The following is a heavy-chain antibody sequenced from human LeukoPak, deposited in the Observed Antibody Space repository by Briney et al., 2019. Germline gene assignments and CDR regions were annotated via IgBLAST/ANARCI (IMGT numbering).Heavy chain of an antibody. D-gene: IGHD3-22*01. CDR3: ARRVKGDYYDSSGYYKESWFDP. V-gene: IGHV4-61*08. J-gene: IGHJ5*02. CDR2: IYYSGST. Sequence: PSETLSLTCAVSGGSISSGGYSWSWIRQPPGKGLEWIGYIYYSGSTNYNSSLKSRVTISVDTSKNQFSLKLSSVTAADTAVYYCARRVKGDYYDSSGYYKESWFDPWGQGTLVTVSS. CDR1: GGSISSGGYS.